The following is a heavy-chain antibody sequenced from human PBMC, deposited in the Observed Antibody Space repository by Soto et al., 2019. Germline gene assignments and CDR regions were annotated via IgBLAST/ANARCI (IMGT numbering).Heavy chain of an antibody. J-gene: IGHJ5*02. V-gene: IGHV2-5*02. D-gene: IGHD3-16*01. CDR2: IYWDDDK. CDR3: AHIPNYYQYDWFDP. Sequence: QITLKESGPTLVKPTQTLTLTCTFSGFSLTTRGVGVGWIRQPPGKALECLALIYWDDDKRYSPSLQSRLSITKDISKNQVVLTMTNVDPVDTATYYCAHIPNYYQYDWFDPWAREPWSPSPQ. CDR1: GFSLTTRGVG.